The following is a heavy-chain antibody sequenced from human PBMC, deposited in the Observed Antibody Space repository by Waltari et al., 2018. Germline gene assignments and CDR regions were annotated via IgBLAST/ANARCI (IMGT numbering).Heavy chain of an antibody. J-gene: IGHJ4*02. D-gene: IGHD1-20*01. Sequence: QITLKESGPTLVKPTQTLTLTCTFSGFSPSTSGVGASWIRLPPGKALEWLALIYWNDDKRYSPSLKSRLTITKDTSKNQVVLTMTNMDPVDTATYYCAHRGEHNWDLNYFDYWGQGTLVTVSS. CDR3: AHRGEHNWDLNYFDY. CDR1: GFSPSTSGVG. CDR2: IYWNDDK. V-gene: IGHV2-5*01.